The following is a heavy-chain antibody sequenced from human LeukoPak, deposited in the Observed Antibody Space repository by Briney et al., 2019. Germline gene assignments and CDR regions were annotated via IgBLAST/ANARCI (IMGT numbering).Heavy chain of an antibody. V-gene: IGHV1-2*06. CDR1: GYTFTDYY. D-gene: IGHD2/OR15-2a*01. CDR2: NNPNSGGT. Sequence: ASVKVSCKASGYTFTDYYMHWVRQAPGQGLEWVGRNNPNSGGTNYAQKFQGRVTMTRDTSISTAYMELTRLTSDDTAVYYCAKAKTIVGTFGFDYWGQGTLVTVSS. CDR3: AKAKTIVGTFGFDY. J-gene: IGHJ4*02.